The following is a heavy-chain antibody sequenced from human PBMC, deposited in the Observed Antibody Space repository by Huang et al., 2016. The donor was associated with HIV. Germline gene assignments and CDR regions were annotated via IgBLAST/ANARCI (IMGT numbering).Heavy chain of an antibody. J-gene: IGHJ2*01. CDR2: INNGGST. V-gene: IGHV4-34*01. CDR3: VRGPRYVSADWYARLRNYWFFDL. Sequence: QQQLQQWGAGLLKPSETLSLTCAVYGGSFTNYFWGWIRQPPGKGLEWIGEINNGGSTHYSPSLKSRVPISLDTSKNQVSLKLTAVSAADTAVYYCVRGPRYVSADWYARLRNYWFFDLWGRGSLVSVSS. CDR1: GGSFTNYF. D-gene: IGHD3-9*01.